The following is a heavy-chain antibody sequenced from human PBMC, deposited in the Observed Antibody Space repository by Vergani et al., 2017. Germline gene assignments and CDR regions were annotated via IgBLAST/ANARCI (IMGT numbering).Heavy chain of an antibody. V-gene: IGHV4-31*11. J-gene: IGHJ6*03. CDR2: IFYSGTT. CDR1: GGSISSGDHC. CDR3: ARVDTQVPATSHFYYMDV. Sequence: QVQLQESGPGAVKPSQTLSLTCAVSGGSISSGDHCWTWIRQRPGKGLEWIGYIFYSGTTYDNPSLRSRLTISVDTSQNQFSLKLRSVTAADTAVYYCARVDTQVPATSHFYYMDVWVKGTTVVVSS. D-gene: IGHD6-25*01.